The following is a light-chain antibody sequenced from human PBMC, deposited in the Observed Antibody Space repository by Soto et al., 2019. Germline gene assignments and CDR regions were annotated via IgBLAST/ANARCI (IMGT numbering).Light chain of an antibody. V-gene: IGKV3-11*01. CDR1: QSVSRF. CDR2: RVS. CDR3: QQRFTWPLT. Sequence: ETVLTQSPATLSLSPGDSATLSCRASQSVSRFFAWYQQKPGQAPRLLFYRVSNRATGVPPRFSASGSGTDFTLSISSLDPEDFAVYYCQQRFTWPLTFGGGTKVEIK. J-gene: IGKJ4*01.